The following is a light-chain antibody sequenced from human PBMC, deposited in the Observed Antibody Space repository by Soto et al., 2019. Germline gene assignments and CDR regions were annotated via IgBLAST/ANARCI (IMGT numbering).Light chain of an antibody. Sequence: VIAQSPATLSVSPGERATLSCWASPSISSNLAWYQQKPGQAPRLLIYAASTRATGIPARFSGSGSGTEFTLTISSLQSEDFAVYYCQQYNNWPPYTFGQGTKLEIK. CDR2: AAS. J-gene: IGKJ2*01. CDR3: QQYNNWPPYT. V-gene: IGKV3-15*01. CDR1: PSISSN.